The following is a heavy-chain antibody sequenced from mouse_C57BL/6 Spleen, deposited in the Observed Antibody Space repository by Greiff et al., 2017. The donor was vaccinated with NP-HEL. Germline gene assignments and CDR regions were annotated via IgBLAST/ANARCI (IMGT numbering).Heavy chain of an antibody. J-gene: IGHJ3*01. V-gene: IGHV1-18*01. CDR2: INPNNGGT. CDR1: GYTFTDYN. Sequence: EVQLQQSGPELVKPGASVKIPCKASGYTFTDYNMDWVKQSHGKSLEWIGDINPNNGGTIYNQKFKGKATLTVDKSSSTAYMERRSLTSEDTAVYYCARFDYYGSSLPFAYWGQGTLVTVSA. CDR3: ARFDYYGSSLPFAY. D-gene: IGHD1-1*01.